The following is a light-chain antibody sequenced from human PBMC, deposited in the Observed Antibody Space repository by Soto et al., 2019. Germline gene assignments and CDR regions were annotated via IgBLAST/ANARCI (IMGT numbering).Light chain of an antibody. V-gene: IGKV3-15*01. Sequence: ETIMTQSPDTLYASPWERVTLACRATQSVTYNLAWYQQKPGQAPRLLIYGASTRATGIPDRFSGSGSGTDFTLTISRLEPEDFAVYYCQVYTTPPQTFGQGTKVDIK. CDR1: QSVTYN. J-gene: IGKJ1*01. CDR3: QVYTTPPQT. CDR2: GAS.